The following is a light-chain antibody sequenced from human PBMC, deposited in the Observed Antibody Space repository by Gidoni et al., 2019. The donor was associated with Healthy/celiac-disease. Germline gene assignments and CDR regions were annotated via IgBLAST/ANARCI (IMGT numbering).Light chain of an antibody. CDR1: VLAKKY. Sequence: SYELTQPSSVSVSPGQTARITCPGDVLAKKYARWFQQKPGQAPVLVIYKDSERPSGIPERFSGASSGTTVTLTISGAQVEDEADYYCYSAADNNVVFGGGTKRTVL. V-gene: IGLV3-27*01. CDR2: KDS. J-gene: IGLJ2*01. CDR3: YSAADNNVV.